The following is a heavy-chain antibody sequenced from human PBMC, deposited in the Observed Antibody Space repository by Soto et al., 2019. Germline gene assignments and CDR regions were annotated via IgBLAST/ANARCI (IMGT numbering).Heavy chain of an antibody. CDR1: SASISSSDW. V-gene: IGHV4-4*02. Sequence: SETLSLTCAVSSASISSSDWWNWVRQAPGKGLEWIGEVFHSGSTNYNPSLKSRVTMSVDMSKNQFSLNLRSVTAADTAVYYCARAQGMTTVHWGPGTLVTVSS. CDR3: ARAQGMTTVH. CDR2: VFHSGST. J-gene: IGHJ4*02. D-gene: IGHD4-4*01.